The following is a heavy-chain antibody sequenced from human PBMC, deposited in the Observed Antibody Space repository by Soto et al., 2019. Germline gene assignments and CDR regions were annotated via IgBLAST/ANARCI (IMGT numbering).Heavy chain of an antibody. J-gene: IGHJ4*02. V-gene: IGHV1-46*03. CDR1: GDTFTSYY. CDR3: ASVFAGYFDY. D-gene: IGHD3-3*02. CDR2: FNPSGGSA. Sequence: GASVKVSCKASGDTFTSYYLHWVRQAPGQGLEWMGIFNPSGGSATYAQKFQGRVTMTRDTSTSTFYMELSSLISEDTAVYYCASVFAGYFDYWGQGTLVTVSS.